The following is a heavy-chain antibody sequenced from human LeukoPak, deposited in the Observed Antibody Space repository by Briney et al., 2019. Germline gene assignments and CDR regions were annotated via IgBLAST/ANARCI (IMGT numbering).Heavy chain of an antibody. CDR2: ISSSGSTI. V-gene: IGHV3-48*04. CDR3: AREQQLGYFDY. D-gene: IGHD6-13*01. Sequence: PGGSLRLSCSASGFTFSSYSMNWVRQAPGKGLEWVSYISSSGSTIYYADSVKGRFTISRDNAKNSLYLQMNSLRAEDTAVYYCAREQQLGYFDYWGQGTLVTVSS. J-gene: IGHJ4*02. CDR1: GFTFSSYS.